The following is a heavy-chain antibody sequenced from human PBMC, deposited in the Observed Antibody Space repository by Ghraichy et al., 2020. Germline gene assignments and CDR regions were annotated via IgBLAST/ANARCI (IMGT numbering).Heavy chain of an antibody. CDR1: GYTFTAYY. J-gene: IGHJ4*02. V-gene: IGHV1-2*06. D-gene: IGHD6-6*01. CDR2: ISPNNGGT. CDR3: ARASTSSSDFYF. Sequence: ASVKVSCKASGYTFTAYYIHWVRQAPGQGLEWMGRISPNNGGTNYAQKFHDMFTLSTDTSINTAYMELSRLTSDDTAVYFCARASTSSSDFYFWGQGTLVTVSS.